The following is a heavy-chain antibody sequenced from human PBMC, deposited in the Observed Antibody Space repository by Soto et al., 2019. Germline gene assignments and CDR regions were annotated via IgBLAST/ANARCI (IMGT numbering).Heavy chain of an antibody. CDR1: GYSISNGYY. V-gene: IGHV4-38-2*02. CDR3: VRDRYGYGSEVGK. CDR2: IYHSGTT. J-gene: IGHJ1*01. D-gene: IGHD5-18*01. Sequence: PSETLSLTFTVSGYSISNGYYWGWIRQSPEKGLEWIATIYHSGTTYYNPSLKSRVIMSIDTSKNQFSWSLKSVTAAVTSVYYCVRDRYGYGSEVGKWGQGTLVTVSS.